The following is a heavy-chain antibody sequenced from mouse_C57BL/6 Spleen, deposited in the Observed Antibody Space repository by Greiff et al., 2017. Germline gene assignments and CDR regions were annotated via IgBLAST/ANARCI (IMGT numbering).Heavy chain of an antibody. CDR1: GFTFSDYY. V-gene: IGHV5-16*01. CDR3: ARDSYNYAMDY. Sequence: EVKLMESEGGLVQPGSSMKLSCTASGFTFSDYYMAWVRQVPEKGLEWVANINYDGSSTYYLDSLKSRFIISRDNAKNILYLQMSSLKSEDTATYYCARDSYNYAMDYWGQGTSVTVSS. CDR2: INYDGSST. D-gene: IGHD2-12*01. J-gene: IGHJ4*01.